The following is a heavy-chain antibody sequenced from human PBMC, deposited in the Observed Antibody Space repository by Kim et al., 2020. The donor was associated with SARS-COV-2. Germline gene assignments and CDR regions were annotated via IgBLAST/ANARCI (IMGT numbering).Heavy chain of an antibody. D-gene: IGHD6-13*01. CDR3: ARVSAAGLWYFDL. V-gene: IGHV4-59*01. Sequence: TPSLKDRHTISVDASKHQFSLMLSSVTAADTAVYYCARVSAAGLWYFDLWGRGTLVTVSS. J-gene: IGHJ2*01.